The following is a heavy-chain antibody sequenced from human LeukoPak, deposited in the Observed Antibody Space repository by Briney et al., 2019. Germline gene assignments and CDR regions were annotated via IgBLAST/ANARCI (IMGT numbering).Heavy chain of an antibody. Sequence: GGSLRLSCVASVFTLYDYVMSCVRQAPGKGLEWGSRIIWKGGSTDYADSLKGRFTISRDNAKNSLYLQMNSLRAEDTALYYCARWGDSSGYLDYWGQGTLVTVSS. D-gene: IGHD3-22*01. CDR2: IIWKGGST. V-gene: IGHV3-20*04. J-gene: IGHJ4*02. CDR3: ARWGDSSGYLDY. CDR1: VFTLYDYV.